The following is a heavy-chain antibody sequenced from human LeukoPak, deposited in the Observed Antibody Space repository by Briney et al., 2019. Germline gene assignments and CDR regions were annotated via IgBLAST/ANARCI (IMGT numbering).Heavy chain of an antibody. J-gene: IGHJ4*02. CDR3: ARGHRTTPYDSSGYDY. Sequence: SETLSLTCAVYGGSFSGYYWSWIRQPPGKGLEWIGEINHSGSTNYNPSLESRVTISVDTSKNQFSLKLSSVTAADTAVYYCARGHRTTPYDSSGYDYWGQGTLVTVSS. D-gene: IGHD3-22*01. CDR2: INHSGST. CDR1: GGSFSGYY. V-gene: IGHV4-34*01.